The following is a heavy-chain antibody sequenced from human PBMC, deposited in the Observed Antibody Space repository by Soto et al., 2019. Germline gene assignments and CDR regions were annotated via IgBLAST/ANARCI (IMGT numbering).Heavy chain of an antibody. CDR1: GFTFSSYD. CDR2: IGTAGDT. J-gene: IGHJ6*02. Sequence: PGGSLRLSCTASGFTFSSYDMHWVRQATGKGLEWVSAIGTAGDTYYPGSVKGRFTISRENAKNSLYLQMNSLRAEDTAVYYCARDSRQYCTNGVCYYYYGMDVWGQGTTVTVSS. D-gene: IGHD2-8*01. V-gene: IGHV3-13*01. CDR3: ARDSRQYCTNGVCYYYYGMDV.